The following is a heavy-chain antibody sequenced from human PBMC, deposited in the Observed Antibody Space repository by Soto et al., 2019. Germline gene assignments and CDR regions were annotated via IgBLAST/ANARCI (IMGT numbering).Heavy chain of an antibody. V-gene: IGHV3-23*01. CDR1: GFTFSSYA. Sequence: GGSLRLSCAASGFTFSSYAMSWVRQAPGKGLEWVSAISGSGGSTYYADSVKGRFTISRDNSKNTLYLQMNSLGAEDTAVYYCATAWPGIAVAGTVYAFDIWGQGTMVTVSS. J-gene: IGHJ3*02. CDR3: ATAWPGIAVAGTVYAFDI. CDR2: ISGSGGST. D-gene: IGHD6-19*01.